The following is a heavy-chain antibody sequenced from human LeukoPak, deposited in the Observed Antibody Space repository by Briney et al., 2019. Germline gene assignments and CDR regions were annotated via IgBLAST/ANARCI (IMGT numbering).Heavy chain of an antibody. V-gene: IGHV3-30*02. CDR1: GLTFTSYN. CDR2: IRYDGSNK. D-gene: IGHD3-10*01. Sequence: GSLRLSCAASGLTFTSYNMNWVRQAPGKGLEWVAFIRYDGSNKYYADSVKGRFTISRDNSKNTLYLQMNSLRAEDTSVYYCAKEMFTMVREGIDYWGQGTLVTVSS. J-gene: IGHJ4*02. CDR3: AKEMFTMVREGIDY.